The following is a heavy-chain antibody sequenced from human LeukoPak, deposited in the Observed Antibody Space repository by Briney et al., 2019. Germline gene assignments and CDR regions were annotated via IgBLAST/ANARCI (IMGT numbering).Heavy chain of an antibody. V-gene: IGHV5-51*01. Sequence: GESLQISCKGSGYSFTSYWIGWVRQMPGRGQEWMGIIYPGDSDTRYSPSFQGQVTISADKSISTAYLQWSSLKASDTAMYYCARQIFSDAFDIWGQGAMVTVSS. CDR1: GYSFTSYW. J-gene: IGHJ3*02. CDR3: ARQIFSDAFDI. CDR2: IYPGDSDT. D-gene: IGHD3-9*01.